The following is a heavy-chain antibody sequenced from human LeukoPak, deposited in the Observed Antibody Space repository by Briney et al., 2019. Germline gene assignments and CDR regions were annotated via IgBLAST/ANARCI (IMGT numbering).Heavy chain of an antibody. CDR2: IYTSGST. D-gene: IGHD5-18*01. Sequence: PSETLSLTCTVSGGSISSYYWSWIRQPAGKGLEWIGRIYTSGSTNYNPSLKSRVTMSVDTSKNQFSLKLSSVTAADTAVYYCAREKVDTAMVTNFDYWGQGTLVTVSS. V-gene: IGHV4-4*07. J-gene: IGHJ4*02. CDR1: GGSISSYY. CDR3: AREKVDTAMVTNFDY.